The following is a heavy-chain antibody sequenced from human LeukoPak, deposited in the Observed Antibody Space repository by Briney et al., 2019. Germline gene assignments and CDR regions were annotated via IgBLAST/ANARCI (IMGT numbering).Heavy chain of an antibody. J-gene: IGHJ4*02. V-gene: IGHV3-30*03. CDR2: ISYDGSNK. CDR1: GFTFSSYG. D-gene: IGHD3-22*01. CDR3: ARGQDSSGYYESLDH. Sequence: RSGGSLRLSCAASGFTFSSYGMHWVRQAPGKGLEWVAVISYDGSNKHYADSVKGRFTISRDNSKNTLYLQMNSLRVEDTAVYYCARGQDSSGYYESLDHWGQGTLVTVSS.